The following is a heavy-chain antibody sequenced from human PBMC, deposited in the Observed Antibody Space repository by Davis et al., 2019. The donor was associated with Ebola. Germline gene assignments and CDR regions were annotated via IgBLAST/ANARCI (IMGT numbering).Heavy chain of an antibody. CDR1: GGSISSSSYY. V-gene: IGHV4-61*01. Sequence: SETLSLTCTVSGGSISSSSYYWSWIRQPPGKGLEWIGYIYYSGSTNYNPSLKSRVTISVDTSKNQFSLKLSSVTAADTAVYYCARNIYCSSTSCFYYYYGMDVWGQGTTVTVSS. CDR3: ARNIYCSSTSCFYYYYGMDV. J-gene: IGHJ6*02. CDR2: IYYSGST. D-gene: IGHD2-2*01.